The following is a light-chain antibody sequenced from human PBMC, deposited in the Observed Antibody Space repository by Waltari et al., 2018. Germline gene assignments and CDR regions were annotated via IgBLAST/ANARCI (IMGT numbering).Light chain of an antibody. Sequence: ASLGASVKLTCTLSSGHSSNIVAWLQQQPGKGPRFLMKVNSDGSHTKGDEIPDRFSGSSSGAERYLTISNVQSEDEAEYFCETGGHGTWVFGGGTKLNVL. CDR3: ETGGHGTWV. CDR2: VNSDGSH. J-gene: IGLJ3*02. CDR1: SGHSSNI. V-gene: IGLV4-69*01.